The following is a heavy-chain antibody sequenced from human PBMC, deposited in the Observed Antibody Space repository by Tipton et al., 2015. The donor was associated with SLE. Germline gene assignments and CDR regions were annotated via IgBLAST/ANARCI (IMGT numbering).Heavy chain of an antibody. Sequence: TLSLTCAVYGGSFTGYFWTWIRQSPGKGLEWIGEISHSGGTNYNPSLKSRVIISEDTSKNQFSLRLSSLTAADTAVYYCATRGGSFGAGFDYWGQGTLVTVSS. V-gene: IGHV4-34*01. D-gene: IGHD3-16*01. CDR1: GGSFTGYF. J-gene: IGHJ4*02. CDR2: ISHSGGT. CDR3: ATRGGSFGAGFDY.